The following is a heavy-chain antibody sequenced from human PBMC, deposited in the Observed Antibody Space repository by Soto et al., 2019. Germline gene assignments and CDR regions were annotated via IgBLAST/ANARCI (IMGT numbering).Heavy chain of an antibody. CDR1: GFTFSIYS. D-gene: IGHD1-26*01. CDR3: AIEKVGAI. CDR2: IMPGSSHI. Sequence: EVQLVESGGGLVQPGGSLRLTCAASGFTFSIYSMNWVRQAPGKGLEWVSYIMPGSSHIFYADSVKGRFTISRDNAKNSLYLQMNRLRAEDAAVSYCAIEKVGAIWGQGTMGTVSS. V-gene: IGHV3-48*01. J-gene: IGHJ3*02.